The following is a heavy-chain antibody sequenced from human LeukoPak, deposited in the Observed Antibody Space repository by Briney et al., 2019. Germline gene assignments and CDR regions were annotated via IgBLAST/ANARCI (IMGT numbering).Heavy chain of an antibody. J-gene: IGHJ4*02. Sequence: QAGGSLRLSCAASGFTFSSYAMSWVRQAPGKGLEWVSGITSDGSTYYADSVKGRFTISRDNSKNTLYLQMNSLRAEDTAVYYCAKVIGGGYFDYWGQGTLVTVSS. CDR3: AKVIGGGYFDY. CDR2: ITSDGST. V-gene: IGHV3-23*01. D-gene: IGHD6-13*01. CDR1: GFTFSSYA.